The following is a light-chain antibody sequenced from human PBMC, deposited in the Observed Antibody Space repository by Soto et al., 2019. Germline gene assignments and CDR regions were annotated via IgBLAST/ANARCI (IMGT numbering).Light chain of an antibody. Sequence: EIVLTQSPGTLSLSPGERATLSCRASQSVSSSYLAWYQQKPGQAPRLLIYGASSRANGISDRFSGSGSGTDFTLTIRRLEPEDFAVYYCQQYGSSRTFGQGTKVEIK. V-gene: IGKV3-20*01. J-gene: IGKJ1*01. CDR2: GAS. CDR1: QSVSSSY. CDR3: QQYGSSRT.